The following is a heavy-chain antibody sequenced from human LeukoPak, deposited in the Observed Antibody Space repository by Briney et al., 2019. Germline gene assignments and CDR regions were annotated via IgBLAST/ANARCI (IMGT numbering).Heavy chain of an antibody. CDR3: ARTPDIVVVVAATFDY. D-gene: IGHD2-15*01. CDR1: GFTFSSYA. J-gene: IGHJ4*02. Sequence: GGSLRLSCAASGFTFSSYAMHWVRQAPGKGLEWVAVISYDGSNKYYADSVKGRFTISRDNSKNTLYLQMNSLRAEDTAVYYCARTPDIVVVVAATFDYWGQGTLVTVSS. V-gene: IGHV3-30-3*01. CDR2: ISYDGSNK.